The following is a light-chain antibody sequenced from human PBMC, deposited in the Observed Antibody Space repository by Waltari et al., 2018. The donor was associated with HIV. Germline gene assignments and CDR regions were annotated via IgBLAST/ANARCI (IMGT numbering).Light chain of an antibody. Sequence: QSALTQPASVSGSPVQSITISCTGTSSDVGGSNYVSWYQQHPGKAPKLMIYDVSNRPSGVSNRFSGSKSGNTASLTISGLQAEDEADYYCSSYTSSSTVVFGGGTKLTVL. CDR1: SSDVGGSNY. CDR2: DVS. CDR3: SSYTSSSTVV. J-gene: IGLJ2*01. V-gene: IGLV2-14*03.